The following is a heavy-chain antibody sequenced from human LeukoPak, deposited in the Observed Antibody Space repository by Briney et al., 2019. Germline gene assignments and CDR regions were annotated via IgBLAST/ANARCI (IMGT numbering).Heavy chain of an antibody. CDR1: GYTFTGYY. D-gene: IGHD3-22*01. CDR3: ARDPINYYDSSGYD. Sequence: ASVKVSCKASGYTFTGYYMHWVRQAPGQGLEWMEWINPNSGGTNYAQKFQGRVTMTRDTSISTAYMELSRLRSDDTAVYYCARDPINYYDSSGYDWGQGTLVTVSS. CDR2: INPNSGGT. V-gene: IGHV1-2*02. J-gene: IGHJ4*02.